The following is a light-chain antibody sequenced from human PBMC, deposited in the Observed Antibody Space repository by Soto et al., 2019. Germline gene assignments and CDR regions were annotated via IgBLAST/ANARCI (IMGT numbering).Light chain of an antibody. CDR3: QTWGTGIQV. V-gene: IGLV4-69*01. Sequence: QPVLTQSPSASASLGASVKLTCTLSSGHSSYAIAWHQQQPEKGPRYLMKLNSDGSHSKGDGIPDRFSGSSSGAERYLTLCGLRSEDGADYYCQTWGTGIQVFGTGTKLTVL. CDR2: LNSDGSH. J-gene: IGLJ1*01. CDR1: SGHSSYA.